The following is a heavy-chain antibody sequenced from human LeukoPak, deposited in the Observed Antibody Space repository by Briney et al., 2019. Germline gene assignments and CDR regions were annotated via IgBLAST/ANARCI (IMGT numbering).Heavy chain of an antibody. CDR2: IRGYNGNT. J-gene: IGHJ4*02. V-gene: IGHV1-18*01. CDR1: GYTFTSYG. CDR3: ARGFRNYVRY. Sequence: ASVTVSCTASGYTFTSYGISWVRQAPGQGLEWMGWIRGYNGNTNYAQKLQGRVTMTTDTSTSTAYMELRSLRSDDTAVYYCARGFRNYVRYWGQGTLVTVSS.